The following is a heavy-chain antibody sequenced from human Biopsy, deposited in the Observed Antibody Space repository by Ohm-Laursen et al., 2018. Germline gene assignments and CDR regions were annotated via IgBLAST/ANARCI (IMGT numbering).Heavy chain of an antibody. CDR3: ARGTGRYYVYGAFDI. J-gene: IGHJ3*02. D-gene: IGHD1-26*01. CDR1: GDSINNYY. CDR2: IYTSGSP. V-gene: IGHV4-4*07. Sequence: SETLSLTCTVSGDSINNYYWSWIRQPAGKGLEWIGRIYTSGSPNYNLSLESRVTTSVDTSKNQFSLNLRSVTAADTAVYYCARGTGRYYVYGAFDIWGQGTVVTASS.